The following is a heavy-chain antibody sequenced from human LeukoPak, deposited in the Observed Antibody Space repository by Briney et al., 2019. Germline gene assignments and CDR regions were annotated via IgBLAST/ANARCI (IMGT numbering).Heavy chain of an antibody. J-gene: IGHJ4*02. V-gene: IGHV3-21*01. Sequence: GGSLRLSCAASGFTFSVYSMNWVRQAPGKGLEWVSCIDSSSRNINYADSVKGRFTISRDNAKNSLYLQMNSLRAEDTAVYYCARVPGGLEWADFDYWGQGTLVTVSS. CDR1: GFTFSVYS. D-gene: IGHD3-3*01. CDR3: ARVPGGLEWADFDY. CDR2: IDSSSRNI.